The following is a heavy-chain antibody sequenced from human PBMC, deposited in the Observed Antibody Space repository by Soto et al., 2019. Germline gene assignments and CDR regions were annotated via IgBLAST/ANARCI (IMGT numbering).Heavy chain of an antibody. D-gene: IGHD5-18*01. Sequence: EVQLLESGGGLVQPGGSLRLSCAASGFTFSSYAMSWVRQAPGKGLEWVSAISGSGGSTYYADSVKGRFTISRDNYKNTLYLQRNSLRAEDTAVYYCAKLVPPAMVLDYWGQGTLVTVSS. CDR2: ISGSGGST. CDR3: AKLVPPAMVLDY. J-gene: IGHJ4*02. V-gene: IGHV3-23*01. CDR1: GFTFSSYA.